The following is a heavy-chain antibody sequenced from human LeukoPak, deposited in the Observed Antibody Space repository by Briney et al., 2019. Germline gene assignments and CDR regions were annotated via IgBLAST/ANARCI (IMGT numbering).Heavy chain of an antibody. CDR1: GFTFSSYA. CDR2: ISNSDGST. J-gene: IGHJ4*02. CDR3: ANPLGANYDFWSGYYD. D-gene: IGHD3-3*01. Sequence: GGSLRLSCAASGFTFSSYAMSWARQAPGKGLEWVSAISNSDGSTYYADSVNGRFTISRDNSKNMLYLEMNSLRADDTAVYYCANPLGANYDFWSGYYDWGQGTLVTVSS. V-gene: IGHV3-23*01.